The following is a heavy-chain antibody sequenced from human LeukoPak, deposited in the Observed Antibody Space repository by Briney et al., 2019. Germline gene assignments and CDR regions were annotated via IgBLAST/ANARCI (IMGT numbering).Heavy chain of an antibody. CDR2: IKQGGNEK. CDR3: ARDTLGEGEDANYAVYYFDY. Sequence: GGSLRLSCAASGFRFNTYWMSWVRQAPGKGLEWVANIKQGGNEKYYADSGKGRFTISRDNGKNSLDLQMNSLRADDTAVYYCARDTLGEGEDANYAVYYFDYWGQGTVVTVSS. CDR1: GFRFNTYW. J-gene: IGHJ4*02. D-gene: IGHD4/OR15-4a*01. V-gene: IGHV3-7*01.